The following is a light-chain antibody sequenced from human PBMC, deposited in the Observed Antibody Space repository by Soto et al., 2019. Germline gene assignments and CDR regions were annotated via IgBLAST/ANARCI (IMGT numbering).Light chain of an antibody. CDR3: SSYAGTNKVI. J-gene: IGLJ2*01. Sequence: QSVLTQPPSASGSPGQSVTISCAGSTSDVGGYNHVSWYQQYPGKAPKLLIYEVTKRPSGVPARFSGSKAGNTASLTVSGLQAEDEAEYYCSSYAGTNKVIFAGGTKVTVL. CDR2: EVT. CDR1: TSDVGGYNH. V-gene: IGLV2-8*01.